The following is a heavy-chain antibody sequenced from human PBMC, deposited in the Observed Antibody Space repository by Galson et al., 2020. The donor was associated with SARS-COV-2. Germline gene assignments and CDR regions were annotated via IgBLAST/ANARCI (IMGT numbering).Heavy chain of an antibody. CDR1: GFTFNNYA. Sequence: LKISCAASGFTFNNYAMSWVRQAPGKGLKWVSAISGSGGSTYYTDSVKGRFTISRDNSKNTLYLQMNSLRAEDTAVYYCASAGYDILTGYPLHWGQGTLVTVSS. CDR2: ISGSGGST. CDR3: ASAGYDILTGYPLH. D-gene: IGHD3-9*01. V-gene: IGHV3-23*01. J-gene: IGHJ4*02.